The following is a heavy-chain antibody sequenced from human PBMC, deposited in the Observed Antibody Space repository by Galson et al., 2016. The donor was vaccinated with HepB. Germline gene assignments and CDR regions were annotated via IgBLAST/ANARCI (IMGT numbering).Heavy chain of an antibody. D-gene: IGHD2/OR15-2a*01. CDR2: DSMDGRRK. CDR1: GFTFNRRG. J-gene: IGHJ4*02. V-gene: IGHV3-30*18. CDR3: AKRHEYCPPVGCSVDS. Sequence: SLRLSCAASGFTFNRRGMHWVRQAPGQGLEWVAADSMDGRRKFYADSVKGRFTISRDNPNNILFLQMSSLRVDDTAVYYCAKRHEYCPPVGCSVDSWGQGTLVSVSS.